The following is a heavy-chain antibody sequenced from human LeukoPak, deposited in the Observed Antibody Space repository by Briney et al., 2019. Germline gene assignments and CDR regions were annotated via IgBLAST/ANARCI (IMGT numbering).Heavy chain of an antibody. CDR3: TTDLLRGSVARC. J-gene: IGHJ4*02. V-gene: IGHV3-30*02. CDR2: IRYDGSNK. Sequence: PGGSLRLSCAASGFTFSSYGMHWVRQAPGKGLEWVAFIRYDGSNKYYADSVKGRFTISRDNSKNTLYLQINSLRAEDTAVYYCTTDLLRGSVARCWGQGTLVTVSS. CDR1: GFTFSSYG. D-gene: IGHD3-10*01.